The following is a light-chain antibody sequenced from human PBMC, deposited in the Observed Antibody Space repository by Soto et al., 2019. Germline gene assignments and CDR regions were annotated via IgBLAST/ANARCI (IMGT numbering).Light chain of an antibody. CDR3: SSYAGSNNHVV. Sequence: SALTQPPSASGSPGQSVTISCTGTSSDVGGYNYVSWYQQHPGKAPKFMIYEVSKRPSGVPDRFSGSKSGNTASLTVSGLQAEDEADYYCSSYAGSNNHVVFGGGTKLTVL. CDR1: SSDVGGYNY. CDR2: EVS. V-gene: IGLV2-8*01. J-gene: IGLJ2*01.